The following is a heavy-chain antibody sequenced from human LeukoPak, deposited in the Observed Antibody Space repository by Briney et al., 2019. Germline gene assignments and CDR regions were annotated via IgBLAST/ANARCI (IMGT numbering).Heavy chain of an antibody. Sequence: SETLSLTCTVSGGSISSYYWSWIRQPPGKGLEWIGYIYHSGSTYYNPSLKSRVTISVDRSKNQFSLKLSSVTAADTAVYYCARLYGDSAYWGQGTLVTVSS. D-gene: IGHD4-17*01. V-gene: IGHV4-59*12. CDR2: IYHSGST. J-gene: IGHJ4*02. CDR3: ARLYGDSAY. CDR1: GGSISSYY.